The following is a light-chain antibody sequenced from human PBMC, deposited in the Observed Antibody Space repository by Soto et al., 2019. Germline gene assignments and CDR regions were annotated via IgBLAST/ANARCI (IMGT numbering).Light chain of an antibody. J-gene: IGKJ2*01. CDR2: GAS. Sequence: EILLTQSPGTLSLSPGERATLSCRASQRVSSSYLAWYQQKPGQAPRLLIYGASTRATGISDRFSGSGSGTDFTLTISRLEPEDFAVYFCQRYGSSPPFTFGQGTKVDIK. V-gene: IGKV3-20*01. CDR3: QRYGSSPPFT. CDR1: QRVSSSY.